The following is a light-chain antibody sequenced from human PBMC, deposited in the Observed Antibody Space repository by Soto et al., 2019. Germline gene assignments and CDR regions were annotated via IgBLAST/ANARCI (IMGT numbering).Light chain of an antibody. CDR1: HNIINW. Sequence: DVQMPQSPSTLSASVGDRVIITCRAIHNIINWLAWHQQKPGRAPKVLISEVANLESGVTSRFSGSRSGTEFTLTISGLQPDDFATYYGQQYNTYPWTFGPGTQVEV. J-gene: IGKJ1*01. CDR3: QQYNTYPWT. V-gene: IGKV1-5*01. CDR2: EVA.